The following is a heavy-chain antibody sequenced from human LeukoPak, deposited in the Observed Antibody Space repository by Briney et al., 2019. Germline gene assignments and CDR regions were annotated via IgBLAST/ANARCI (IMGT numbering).Heavy chain of an antibody. D-gene: IGHD6-13*01. CDR1: GGPISGSSYY. V-gene: IGHV4-61*05. CDR2: IYYSGST. CDR3: ARVGAAAGTIYYYYYMDV. Sequence: SETLSLTCTVSGGPISGSSYYWGWIRQPPGKGLEWIGYIYYSGSTNYNPSLKSRVTISVDTSKNQFSLKLSSVTAADTAVYYCARVGAAAGTIYYYYYMDVWGKGTTVTISS. J-gene: IGHJ6*03.